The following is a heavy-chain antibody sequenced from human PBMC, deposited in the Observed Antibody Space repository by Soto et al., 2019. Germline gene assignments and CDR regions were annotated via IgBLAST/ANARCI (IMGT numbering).Heavy chain of an antibody. V-gene: IGHV4-34*01. Sequence: SETLSLTCAVYGGSFSGYYWSWIRQPPGKGLEWIGEINHSGSTNYNPSLKSRVTISVDTSKNQFSLKLSSVTAADTGTYYCARRDGYNSYHFEYWGQGTLVTVSS. CDR3: ARRDGYNSYHFEY. D-gene: IGHD1-1*01. CDR1: GGSFSGYY. J-gene: IGHJ4*02. CDR2: INHSGST.